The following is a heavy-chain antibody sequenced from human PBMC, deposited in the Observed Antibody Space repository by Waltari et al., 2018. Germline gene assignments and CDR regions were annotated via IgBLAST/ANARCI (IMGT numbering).Heavy chain of an antibody. CDR3: ARGAPRD. CDR2: INADGRAT. J-gene: IGHJ4*02. V-gene: IGHV3-74*01. Sequence: EVQLVESGGGLVQPGGSLRLSCAASGFTFSAYRMHWVRQAPGKGLVWVSLINADGRATHYADSVKGRFTISRDNSKNTLYLQMNSLRAEDTAVYYCARGAPRDWGQGTLVTVSS. CDR1: GFTFSAYR.